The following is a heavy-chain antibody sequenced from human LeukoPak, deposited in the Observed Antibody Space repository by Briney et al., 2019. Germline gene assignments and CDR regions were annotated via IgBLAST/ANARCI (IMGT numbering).Heavy chain of an antibody. CDR1: GFTFNTHA. CDR3: AKGVHQLVYKYGMDA. D-gene: IGHD4/OR15-4a*01. V-gene: IGHV3-23*01. CDR2: VGGSGDTT. Sequence: GGSLRLSCAASGFTFNTHAMNWVRQAPGKGLEWVSGVGGSGDTTYYGDSVKGRFTISRDNSKNTLYLQMNSLRAEDTAVYYCAKGVHQLVYKYGMDAWGRGTTVTVSS. J-gene: IGHJ6*01.